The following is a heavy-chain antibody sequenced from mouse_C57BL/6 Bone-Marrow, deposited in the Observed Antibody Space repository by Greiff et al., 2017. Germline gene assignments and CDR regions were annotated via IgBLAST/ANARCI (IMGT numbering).Heavy chain of an antibody. Sequence: QVQLQQPGAELVMPGASVKLSCKASGYTFTSYWMHWVKQRPGQGLEWIGEIDPSDSYTNYHQKFKGKSTLTVDKSTSTAYMQLSSLTSEDSAVYYCARGGYYAMDYWGQGTSVTVSS. CDR3: ARGGYYAMDY. V-gene: IGHV1-69*01. J-gene: IGHJ4*01. CDR2: IDPSDSYT. CDR1: GYTFTSYW.